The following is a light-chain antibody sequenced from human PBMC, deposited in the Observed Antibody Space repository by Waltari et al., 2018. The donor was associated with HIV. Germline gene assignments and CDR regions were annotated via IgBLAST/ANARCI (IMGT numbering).Light chain of an antibody. CDR2: RNN. Sequence: QSVLTQPPSTSGTPGQNVTISCSGGYSDIVSNSVYWYQLVPGTTAKLLIFRNNQRSSGVPDRFSGSKSGTSASLAISGLQSDDEGDYYCSTWDGSLGAYVFGGGTKLTVL. CDR3: STWDGSLGAYV. CDR1: YSDIVSNS. J-gene: IGLJ2*01. V-gene: IGLV1-47*01.